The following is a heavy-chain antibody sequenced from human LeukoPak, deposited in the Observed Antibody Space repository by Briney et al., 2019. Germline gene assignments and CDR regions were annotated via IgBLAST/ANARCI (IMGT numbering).Heavy chain of an antibody. V-gene: IGHV4-61*01. J-gene: IGHJ3*02. CDR2: ISYSGSA. CDR3: ARSIGGSNCYWCLDI. D-gene: IGHD2-15*01. Sequence: SETLSLTCTVSGGSVSSDNYYWSWIRQPPGKGLEWVGYISYSGSANYNPSLKSRVTISLDMSKNQFSLKLSSVTAADTALYYCARSIGGSNCYWCLDIWGQGTMVTVSS. CDR1: GGSVSSDNYY.